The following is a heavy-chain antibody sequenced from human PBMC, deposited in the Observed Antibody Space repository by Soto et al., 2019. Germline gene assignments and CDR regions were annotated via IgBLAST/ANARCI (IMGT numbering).Heavy chain of an antibody. Sequence: ASVKVSCKASGYTFTSYGISWVRQAPGQGLEWMGWISAYNGNTNYAQKLQGRVTITRDTSASTAYMELSSLRSEDTAVYYCARAFSAVYDSSGETPSDYWGQGTLVTAPQ. D-gene: IGHD3-22*01. J-gene: IGHJ4*02. CDR2: ISAYNGNT. CDR1: GYTFTSYG. V-gene: IGHV1-18*04. CDR3: ARAFSAVYDSSGETPSDY.